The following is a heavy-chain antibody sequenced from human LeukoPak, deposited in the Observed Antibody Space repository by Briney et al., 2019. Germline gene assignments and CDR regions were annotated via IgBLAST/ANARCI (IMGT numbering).Heavy chain of an antibody. D-gene: IGHD3-9*01. J-gene: IGHJ4*02. CDR1: GGSISSGDYY. Sequence: SETLSLTCTVSGGSISSGDYYWSWIRQPPGKGLEWIGYIYYSGSTYYNPSLKSRVTISVDTSKNQFSLKLSSVTAADTAVYYCARDANDILTGFYYFDYWGQGTLVTVSS. CDR2: IYYSGST. V-gene: IGHV4-30-4*01. CDR3: ARDANDILTGFYYFDY.